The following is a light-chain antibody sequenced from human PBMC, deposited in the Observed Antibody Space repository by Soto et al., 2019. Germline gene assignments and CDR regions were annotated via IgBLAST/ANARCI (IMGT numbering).Light chain of an antibody. CDR2: GAS. CDR3: QQYGSSPIT. J-gene: IGKJ5*01. V-gene: IGKV3-20*01. CDR1: QSVSSN. Sequence: EKVLTQSPASLCFSPGDRTTLAPMASQSVSSNLAWYQQKPGQAPRFLIYGASSRATGIPDRFSGSGSGTDFTLTISRLEPEDFAVYYCQQYGSSPITFGQGTRLEIK.